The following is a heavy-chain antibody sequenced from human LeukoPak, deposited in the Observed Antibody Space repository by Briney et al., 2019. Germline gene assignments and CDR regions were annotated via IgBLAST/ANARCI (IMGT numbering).Heavy chain of an antibody. CDR1: GGSFSGYY. V-gene: IGHV4-34*01. D-gene: IGHD6-13*01. CDR3: ARRRVAAAGPFDY. Sequence: PSETLSLTCAVYGGSFSGYYWSWIRQPPVKGLEWIGEINHSGSTNYNPSLKSRVTISVDTSKNQFSLKLSSVTAADTAVYYCARRRVAAAGPFDYWGQGTLVTVSS. CDR2: INHSGST. J-gene: IGHJ4*02.